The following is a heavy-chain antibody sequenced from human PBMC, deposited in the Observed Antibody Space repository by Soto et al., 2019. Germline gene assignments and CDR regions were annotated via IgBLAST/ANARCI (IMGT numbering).Heavy chain of an antibody. J-gene: IGHJ4*02. D-gene: IGHD3-9*01. CDR1: GFTFSSYA. CDR3: ARDYGYDILTGYYNIGHFDY. CDR2: ISYDGSNK. V-gene: IGHV3-30-3*01. Sequence: GGSLRLSCAASGFTFSSYAMHWVRQAPGKGLEWVAVISYDGSNKYYADSVKGRFTISRDNSKNTLYLQMNSLRAEDTAVYYCARDYGYDILTGYYNIGHFDYWGQG.